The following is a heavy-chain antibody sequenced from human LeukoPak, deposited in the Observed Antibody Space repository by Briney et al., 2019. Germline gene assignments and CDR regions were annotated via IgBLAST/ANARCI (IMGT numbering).Heavy chain of an antibody. CDR2: INHSGST. CDR3: ARARIAAAYYYYYYMDV. V-gene: IGHV4-34*01. D-gene: IGHD6-13*01. J-gene: IGHJ6*03. Sequence: SETLSLTCAVYGGSFSGYYWSWIRQPPGKGLEWIGEINHSGSTNYNPSLESRVTISVDTSKNQFSLKLSSVTAADTAVYYCARARIAAAYYYYYYMDVWGKGTTVTVSS. CDR1: GGSFSGYY.